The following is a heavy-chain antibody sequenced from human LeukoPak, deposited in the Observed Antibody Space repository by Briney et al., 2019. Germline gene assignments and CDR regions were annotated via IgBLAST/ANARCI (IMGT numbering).Heavy chain of an antibody. V-gene: IGHV4-39*07. CDR1: GDSFSSTTYS. D-gene: IGHD3-16*02. CDR3: ARYDVWGTYRAFDY. Sequence: SETLSLTCTVSGDSFSSTTYSWAWIRQPPGQGLEWVGSFTYRGSTFYNPSLKSRVTISVDTSKNQFSLKLSSVTAADTAVYYCARYDVWGTYRAFDYWGQGTLVTVSS. CDR2: FTYRGST. J-gene: IGHJ4*02.